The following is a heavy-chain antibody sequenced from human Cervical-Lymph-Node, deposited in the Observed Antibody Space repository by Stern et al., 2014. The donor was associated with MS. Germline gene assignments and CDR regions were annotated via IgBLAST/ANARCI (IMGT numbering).Heavy chain of an antibody. J-gene: IGHJ4*02. V-gene: IGHV3-21*02. Sequence: EVQLVESGGGLVMPGGSLRLSCTASGFTFSTYSMNWVRQAPGKGLEWVSSISSNNNYIYYADSVKGRFTISRDNAKNSLYLQMNSLRAEDTAVYYCARDGIAVAGSPRLYYFDSWGQGTLVTVSS. CDR3: ARDGIAVAGSPRLYYFDS. CDR2: ISSNNNYI. CDR1: GFTFSTYS. D-gene: IGHD6-19*01.